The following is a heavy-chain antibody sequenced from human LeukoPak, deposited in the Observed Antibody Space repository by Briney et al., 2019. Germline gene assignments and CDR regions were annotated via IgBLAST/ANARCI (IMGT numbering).Heavy chain of an antibody. D-gene: IGHD2-2*01. J-gene: IGHJ3*02. V-gene: IGHV3-23*01. CDR3: AKVVVVVPAALGAFDI. CDR2: ISGSGGST. Sequence: GGSLRLSCAASGFTFSSHAMSWVRQAPGKGLEWVSAISGSGGSTYYADSVKGRFAISRDNSKNTLYLQMNSLRAEDTAVYYCAKVVVVVPAALGAFDIWGQGTMVTVSS. CDR1: GFTFSSHA.